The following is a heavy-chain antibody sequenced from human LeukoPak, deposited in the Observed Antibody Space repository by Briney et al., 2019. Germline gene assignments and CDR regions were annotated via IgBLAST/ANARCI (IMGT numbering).Heavy chain of an antibody. D-gene: IGHD3-3*01. V-gene: IGHV1-8*01. Sequence: ASVKVSCEASGYTFTSSDINWGRQGTGQGLEWMGWMNPHSGDTGYAQKFQGRVTMTTNTSISTAYIELSSLRYEDTAVYYCARVVNYDFWSGYYFYYYMDVWGKGTTVTVSS. J-gene: IGHJ6*03. CDR1: GYTFTSSD. CDR3: ARVVNYDFWSGYYFYYYMDV. CDR2: MNPHSGDT.